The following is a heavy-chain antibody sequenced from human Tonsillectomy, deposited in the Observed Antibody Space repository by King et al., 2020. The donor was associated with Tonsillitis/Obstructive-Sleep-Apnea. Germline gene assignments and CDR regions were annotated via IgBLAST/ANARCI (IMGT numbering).Heavy chain of an antibody. CDR2: IYYSGNT. CDR1: GGSISSSSYY. Sequence: PLQESGPGLVKPSETLSLTCTVSGGSISSSSYYWGWIRPPPGQGLEWNGSIYYSGNTFYNPSLQSRVTIAVDTSKNQFSLKLSSVTAADTAVYYCARLCRDDCWSGPPFDIWGQGTMVTVSS. CDR3: ARLCRDDCWSGPPFDI. V-gene: IGHV4-39*01. J-gene: IGHJ3*02. D-gene: IGHD3-3*01.